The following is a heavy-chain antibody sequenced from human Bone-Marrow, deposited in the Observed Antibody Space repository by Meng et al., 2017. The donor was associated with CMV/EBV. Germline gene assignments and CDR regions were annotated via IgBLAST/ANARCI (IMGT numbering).Heavy chain of an antibody. D-gene: IGHD3-22*01. CDR1: GFTFSSYS. CDR3: ARDLDSSGYPPAAFDI. CDR2: ISSSSSTI. V-gene: IGHV3-48*04. Sequence: GESLKISCAASGFTFSSYSMNWVRQAPGKGLEWVSYISSSSSTIYYADSVKGRFTISRDNAKNSLSLQMTSLRAEDTAVYYCARDLDSSGYPPAAFDIWGQGTMVTVSS. J-gene: IGHJ3*02.